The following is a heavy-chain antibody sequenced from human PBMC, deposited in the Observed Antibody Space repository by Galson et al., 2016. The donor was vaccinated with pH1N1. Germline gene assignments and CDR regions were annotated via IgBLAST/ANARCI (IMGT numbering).Heavy chain of an antibody. CDR3: ARSPFYYNSYMDV. J-gene: IGHJ6*03. CDR2: IIAVFKTT. V-gene: IGHV1-69*05. CDR1: ESIFNKYA. Sequence: SVKVSCKASESIFNKYAISWVRQAPGQGLEWMGGIIAVFKTTNYAQKFQGRVTITTYESTSIVYMELRSLRSEDTAIYYCARSPFYYNSYMDVWGKGTTVTVSS.